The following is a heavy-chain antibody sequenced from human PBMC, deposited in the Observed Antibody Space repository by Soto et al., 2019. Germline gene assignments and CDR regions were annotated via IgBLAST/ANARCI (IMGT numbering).Heavy chain of an antibody. V-gene: IGHV4-59*01. CDR2: IHYSGTT. CDR3: ATYNSYAIDY. CDR1: GTSISSYY. D-gene: IGHD2-8*01. Sequence: VQLQESGPGLVKPSETLSLTCTVSGTSISSYYWSWIRQPPGKGLEWIADIHYSGTTNYNPSFASRVTITVNTSKNQFPLKMTSVTAEDRAMYICATYNSYAIDYWGRGTLVTVSS. J-gene: IGHJ4*02.